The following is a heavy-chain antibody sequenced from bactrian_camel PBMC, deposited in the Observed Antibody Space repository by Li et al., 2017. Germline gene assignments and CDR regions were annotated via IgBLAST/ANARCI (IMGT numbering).Heavy chain of an antibody. CDR3: AADYRRGWSCSVGRHEYNN. D-gene: IGHD1*01. V-gene: IGHV3S55*01. CDR1: VYTSGFWC. Sequence: HVQLVESGGGTVQAGDSLRLSCSSNVYTSGFWCMAWFRHGREAVATIGSDGKTTYAKSVEGRFTISLDNAKKTLYLQMDSLLPEDSAAYRCAADYRRGWSCSVGRHEYNNWGQGTQVTVS. J-gene: IGHJ4*01. CDR2: IGSDGKT.